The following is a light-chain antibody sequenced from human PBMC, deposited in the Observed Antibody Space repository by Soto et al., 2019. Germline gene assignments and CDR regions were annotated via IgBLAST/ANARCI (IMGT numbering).Light chain of an antibody. J-gene: IGKJ2*01. Sequence: EIVLTQSPGTLTLSPGERATLSCRASQSVSSNYLAWYQQKPGQAPRLLIYATSRRAAGIPDRFSGSGSGTDFTLTISRLEPEDFAVYYCQQYGPSPMYTFGQGNKLEIK. CDR2: ATS. CDR3: QQYGPSPMYT. V-gene: IGKV3-20*01. CDR1: QSVSSNY.